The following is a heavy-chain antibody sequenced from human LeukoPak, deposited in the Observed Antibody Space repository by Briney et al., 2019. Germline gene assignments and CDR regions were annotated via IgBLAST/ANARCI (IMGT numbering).Heavy chain of an antibody. CDR1: GGSISSYY. Sequence: SETLSLTCTVSGGSISSYYLSWIRQPPGKGLEWIGYIYYSGSTNYNPSLKSRVTISVDTSKNQFSLKLSSVTAADTAVYYCAGTPTYGWGSYYRIDYWGQGTLVTVSS. D-gene: IGHD3-10*01. CDR3: AGTPTYGWGSYYRIDY. J-gene: IGHJ4*02. V-gene: IGHV4-59*01. CDR2: IYYSGST.